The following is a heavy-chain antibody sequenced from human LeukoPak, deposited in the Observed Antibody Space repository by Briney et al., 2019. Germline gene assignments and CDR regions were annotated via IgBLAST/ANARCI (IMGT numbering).Heavy chain of an antibody. CDR2: IYFGGNT. CDR3: ARGVGATAFDY. Sequence: SETLSLTCTVSGGSFSSSTYYWGWIRQPPGKGLEWIGSIYFGGNTYYNPSLTSRVTISVDTSKNQFSLKLSSVTAADTAVYYCARGVGATAFDYWGQGTLVTVSS. V-gene: IGHV4-39*07. D-gene: IGHD1-26*01. CDR1: GGSFSSSTYY. J-gene: IGHJ4*02.